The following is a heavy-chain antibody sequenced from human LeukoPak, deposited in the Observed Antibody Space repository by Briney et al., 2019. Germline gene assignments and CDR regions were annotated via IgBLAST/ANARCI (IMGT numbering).Heavy chain of an antibody. Sequence: SETLSLTCTVSGGSISRSSNYWGWIRQPPGMGLEWIGSIDYSGSTYYNPSLKSRVTISVDTSKNQFSLKLSSVTAADTAVYYCARARGYSYVSYWGQGTLVTVSS. V-gene: IGHV4-39*07. CDR2: IDYSGST. J-gene: IGHJ4*02. D-gene: IGHD5-18*01. CDR1: GGSISRSSNY. CDR3: ARARGYSYVSY.